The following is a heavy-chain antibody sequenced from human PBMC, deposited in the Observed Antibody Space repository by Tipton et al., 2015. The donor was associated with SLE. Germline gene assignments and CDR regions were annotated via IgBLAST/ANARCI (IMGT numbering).Heavy chain of an antibody. V-gene: IGHV3-30*04. CDR2: ISYDGSNK. D-gene: IGHD3-10*01. J-gene: IGHJ4*02. CDR3: ASSLLAGIDY. Sequence: SLRLSCAASGFTFSSYAMHWVRQAPGKGLEWVALISYDGSNKYYADSVKGRFTISGDNSKNTLYLQMNSLRGEDTAVHYCASSLLAGIDYWGQGTLVTVSS. CDR1: GFTFSSYA.